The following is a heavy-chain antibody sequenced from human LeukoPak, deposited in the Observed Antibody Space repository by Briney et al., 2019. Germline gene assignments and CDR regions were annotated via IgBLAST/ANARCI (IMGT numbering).Heavy chain of an antibody. CDR1: GFTFSSYW. CDR3: ARIGNSSSSTDY. V-gene: IGHV3-7*01. J-gene: IGHJ4*02. CDR2: IKQDGSEK. Sequence: GGSLRLSCAASGFTFSSYWMSWVRQAPGKGLEWVANIKQDGSEKYYVDSLKGRFTVSRDNAKNSVYLQMNSLRAEDTAMYYCARIGNSSSSTDYWGQGTLVTVSS. D-gene: IGHD6-13*01.